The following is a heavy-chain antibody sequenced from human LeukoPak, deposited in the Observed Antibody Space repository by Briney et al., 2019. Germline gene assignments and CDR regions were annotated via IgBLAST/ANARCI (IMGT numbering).Heavy chain of an antibody. CDR2: ISSSSSYI. Sequence: GGSLRLSCAASGFTFSSYSMNWVRQAPGKGLGWVSSISSSSSYIYYADSVKGRFTISRDNAKNSLYLQMNSLRAEDTAVYYCARDAGGVWGSYFDYWGQGTLVTVSS. J-gene: IGHJ4*02. D-gene: IGHD3-16*01. CDR3: ARDAGGVWGSYFDY. CDR1: GFTFSSYS. V-gene: IGHV3-21*01.